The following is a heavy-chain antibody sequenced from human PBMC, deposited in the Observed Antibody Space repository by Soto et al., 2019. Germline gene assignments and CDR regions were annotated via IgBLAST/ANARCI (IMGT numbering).Heavy chain of an antibody. V-gene: IGHV1-2*04. D-gene: IGHD3-10*01. Sequence: ASVKVSCKASGYTFTGYYMHWVRQAPGQGLEWMGWINPNSGGTNYAQKFQGWVTMTRDTSISTAYMELSRLRSDDTAVYYCARSHGGPHTGAFDIWGQGTMVTVSS. CDR3: ARSHGGPHTGAFDI. CDR2: INPNSGGT. J-gene: IGHJ3*02. CDR1: GYTFTGYY.